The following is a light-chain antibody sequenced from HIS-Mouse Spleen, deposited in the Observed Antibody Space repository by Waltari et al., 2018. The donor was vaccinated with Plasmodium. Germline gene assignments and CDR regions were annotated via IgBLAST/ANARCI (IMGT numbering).Light chain of an antibody. J-gene: IGLJ1*01. CDR1: SSAVGGHNY. Sequence: QSALTQPPSASGSPGQSVTISCTGTSSAVGGHNYVSWYQQPPGKAPKLMIYEVSTRPSGVPDRFSGSKSGNTASLTVSGLQAEDEADYYCSSYAGSSVFGTGTKVTVL. CDR2: EVS. V-gene: IGLV2-8*01. CDR3: SSYAGSSV.